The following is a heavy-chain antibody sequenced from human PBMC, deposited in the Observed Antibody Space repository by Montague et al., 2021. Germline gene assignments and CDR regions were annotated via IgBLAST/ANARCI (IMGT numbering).Heavy chain of an antibody. CDR3: AREDYFVSVNYYYYGMDV. J-gene: IGHJ6*02. CDR2: ITSTSRTL. Sequence: SLRLSCAASGFTFSSYAMTWVRQAPGKGLEWVSYITSTSRTLYYADSVKGRFTISRDNAKNSLYLQMNSLRDDDTAVYYCAREDYFVSVNYYYYGMDVWGQGTTATVSS. V-gene: IGHV3-48*02. D-gene: IGHD3-10*01. CDR1: GFTFSSYA.